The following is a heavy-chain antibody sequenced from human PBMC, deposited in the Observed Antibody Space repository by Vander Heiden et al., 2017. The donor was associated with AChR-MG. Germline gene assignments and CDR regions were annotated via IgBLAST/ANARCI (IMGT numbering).Heavy chain of an antibody. CDR2: INHSGST. Sequence: QVQLQQWGAGLLKPSETLSLTCAVYGGSFSGSYWSWIRQPPGKGREWIGEINHSGSTNYNPSLKSRVTISVDTSKNQFSLKLSSVTAADTAVYYCANILSGYCSSTSCLDYWGQGTLVTVSS. J-gene: IGHJ4*02. V-gene: IGHV4-34*01. CDR1: GGSFSGSY. CDR3: ANILSGYCSSTSCLDY. D-gene: IGHD2-2*03.